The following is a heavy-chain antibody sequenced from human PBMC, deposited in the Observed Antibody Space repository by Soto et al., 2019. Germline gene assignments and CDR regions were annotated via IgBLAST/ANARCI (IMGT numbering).Heavy chain of an antibody. CDR2: IKQDGSEK. J-gene: IGHJ4*02. Sequence: LRLSCAASGFTFSSYWMSWVRQAPGKGLEWVANIKQDGSEKYYVDSVKGRFTISRDNAKNSLYLQMNSLRAEDTAVYYCARLARGEQQLVRFFDYWGQGTLVTVSS. V-gene: IGHV3-7*03. CDR1: GFTFSSYW. D-gene: IGHD6-13*01. CDR3: ARLARGEQQLVRFFDY.